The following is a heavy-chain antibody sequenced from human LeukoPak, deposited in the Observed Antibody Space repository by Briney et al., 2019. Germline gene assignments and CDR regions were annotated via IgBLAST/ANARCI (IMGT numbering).Heavy chain of an antibody. CDR3: ARVRNSSGWSYFDY. J-gene: IGHJ4*02. CDR2: IYDRGST. CDR1: GASISSHY. D-gene: IGHD6-19*01. V-gene: IGHV4-59*11. Sequence: SETLSLTCTVTGASISSHYWCWIRQTPGTGLEWIGDIYDRGSTTYNPSLKSRVTMSVDTSKNQFSLKLSSVTAADTAVYYCARVRNSSGWSYFDYWGQGTLVTVSS.